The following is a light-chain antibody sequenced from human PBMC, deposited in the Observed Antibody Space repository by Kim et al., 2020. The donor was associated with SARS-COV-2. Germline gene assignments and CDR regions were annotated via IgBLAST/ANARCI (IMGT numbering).Light chain of an antibody. CDR3: SSYTSSSTRV. J-gene: IGLJ3*02. CDR1: SSDVGGYNY. Sequence: GQSIIISGTGTSSDVGGYNYVSWYQQHPGKAPKLMIYDVSNRPSGVSNRFSGSESGNTASLTISGLQAEDEADYYCSSYTSSSTRVFGGGTQLTVL. V-gene: IGLV2-14*03. CDR2: DVS.